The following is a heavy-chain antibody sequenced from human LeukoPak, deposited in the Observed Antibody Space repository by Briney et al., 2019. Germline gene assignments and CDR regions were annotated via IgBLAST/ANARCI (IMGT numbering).Heavy chain of an antibody. CDR1: GGTFSSYA. Sequence: SVKVSCKASGGTFSSYAISWVRQAPGQGLEWMGGIIPIFGTANYAQKFQGRVTITADESTSTAYMELSSLRSEDTAVYYCASPLAYCGGDCYAEYFQHWGQGTLVTVSS. J-gene: IGHJ1*01. CDR2: IIPIFGTA. D-gene: IGHD2-21*02. CDR3: ASPLAYCGGDCYAEYFQH. V-gene: IGHV1-69*13.